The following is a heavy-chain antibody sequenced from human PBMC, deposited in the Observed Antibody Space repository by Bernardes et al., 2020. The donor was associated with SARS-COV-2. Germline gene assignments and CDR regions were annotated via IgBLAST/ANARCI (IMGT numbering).Heavy chain of an antibody. Sequence: SATLSLTGTVSGDSFSRSSYFWGWLRQPPGKGLEWIGSIYYGGITYYNPSLKSRATISVDTSKNQFSLQLTSVTAADTAMYYCASTPVTMILVVITYYYFDLWGRGTLVTVSS. D-gene: IGHD3-22*01. CDR1: GDSFSRSSYF. CDR2: IYYGGIT. CDR3: ASTPVTMILVVITYYYFDL. J-gene: IGHJ2*01. V-gene: IGHV4-39*01.